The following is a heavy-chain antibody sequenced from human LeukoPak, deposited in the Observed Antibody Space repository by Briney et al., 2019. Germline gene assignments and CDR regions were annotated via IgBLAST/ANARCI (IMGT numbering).Heavy chain of an antibody. CDR3: ARVYDFWSGYFRALNWFDP. Sequence: PSETLSLTCAVYGGSFSGYYWSWIRQPPGKGLEWIGYIYYSGSTYYNPSLKSRVTISVDTSKNQFSLKLSSVTAADTAVYYCARVYDFWSGYFRALNWFDPWGQGTLVTVSS. J-gene: IGHJ5*02. CDR1: GGSFSGYY. CDR2: IYYSGST. V-gene: IGHV4-34*09. D-gene: IGHD3-3*01.